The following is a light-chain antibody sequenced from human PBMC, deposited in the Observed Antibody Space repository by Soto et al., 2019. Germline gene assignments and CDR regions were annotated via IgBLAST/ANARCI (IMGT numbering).Light chain of an antibody. J-gene: IGKJ3*01. Sequence: EIVLTQPPGTLSLSPGERATLSCRASQSVSSKNLAWYQQRPGQAPRVVIYGASTRATGIPERFSGSGSGTDFTLTISSLEPEDFAVYYCQQYGRSPFTFGPGTKVDIK. CDR2: GAS. CDR3: QQYGRSPFT. V-gene: IGKV3-20*01. CDR1: QSVSSKN.